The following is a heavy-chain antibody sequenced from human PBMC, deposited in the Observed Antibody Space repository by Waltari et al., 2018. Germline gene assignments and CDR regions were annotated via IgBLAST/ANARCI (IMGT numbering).Heavy chain of an antibody. D-gene: IGHD6-19*01. CDR3: AGSTGWLLES. J-gene: IGHJ4*02. CDR1: GLTFSTFW. Sequence: VQLVESGGGLVQPGGSGRLSWAASGLTFSTFWMSWVRMAPGKGPEWVAIIRQNGSEKLYVDSVKGRFTISRDNAKNSVYLQMNFLRAEDTAVYYCAGSTGWLLESWGQGTLVTVSS. CDR2: IRQNGSEK. V-gene: IGHV3-7*01.